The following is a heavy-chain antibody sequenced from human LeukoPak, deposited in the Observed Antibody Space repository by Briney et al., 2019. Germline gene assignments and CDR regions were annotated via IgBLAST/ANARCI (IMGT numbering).Heavy chain of an antibody. Sequence: SVKVSCKASGGTFSNYAISWVRQAPGQGLEWVGGIIPIFNTTNYAQKFQGRVTMTTDTSTSTAYMELRSLRSDDTAVYYCARGGMAGTATFYYYYYMDVWGKGTTVTVSS. CDR1: GGTFSNYA. CDR2: IIPIFNTT. V-gene: IGHV1-69*05. J-gene: IGHJ6*03. D-gene: IGHD6-19*01. CDR3: ARGGMAGTATFYYYYYMDV.